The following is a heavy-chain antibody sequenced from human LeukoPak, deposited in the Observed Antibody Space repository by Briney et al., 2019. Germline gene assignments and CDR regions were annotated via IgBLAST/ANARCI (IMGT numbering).Heavy chain of an antibody. D-gene: IGHD2-2*01. CDR3: ARGDQADDY. J-gene: IGHJ4*02. CDR1: GFTFSSYW. V-gene: IGHV3-74*01. CDR2: INPGGSSI. Sequence: PGGSLRLSCAASGFTFSSYWMHWARQVPGKGLVWVSRINPGGSSIAYADSVKGRFTISRDNAKNTLYLQMDRLRAEDTAVYYCARGDQADDYWGQGTLVTVSS.